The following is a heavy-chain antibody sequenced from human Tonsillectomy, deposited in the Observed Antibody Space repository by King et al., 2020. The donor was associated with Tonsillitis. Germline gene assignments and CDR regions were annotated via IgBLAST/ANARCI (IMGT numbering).Heavy chain of an antibody. D-gene: IGHD6-13*01. V-gene: IGHV3-30*03. J-gene: IGHJ3*02. Sequence: VQLVESGGGVVQPGRSLRLSCAASGFTFTFINYGMHWVRQAPGKGLEWVAVISNDGSNKDYGDSVKGRFTISRDNSRDTLYLQMNSLRVEDTAVYYCATRSSYSRSKSGMFDIWGQGTMVTVSS. CDR3: ATRSSYSRSKSGMFDI. CDR2: ISNDGSNK. CDR1: GFTFTFINYG.